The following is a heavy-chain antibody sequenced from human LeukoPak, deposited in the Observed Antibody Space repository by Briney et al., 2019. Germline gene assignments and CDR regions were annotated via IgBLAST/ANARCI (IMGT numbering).Heavy chain of an antibody. V-gene: IGHV3-21*01. J-gene: IGHJ4*02. CDR2: ISSSSYI. Sequence: PGGSLRLSCAASGFTFSSYSMNWVRQAPGKGLEWVSSISSSSYIYYADSVKGRFTISRNSAKNSLYLQMNSLRAEDTAVYYCAREQGDIPAWGQGTLVTVSS. CDR3: AREQGDIPA. CDR1: GFTFSSYS. D-gene: IGHD5-12*01.